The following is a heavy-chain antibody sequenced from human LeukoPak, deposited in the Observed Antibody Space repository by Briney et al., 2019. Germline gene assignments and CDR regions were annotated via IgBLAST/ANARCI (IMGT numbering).Heavy chain of an antibody. D-gene: IGHD4-17*01. J-gene: IGHJ4*02. CDR1: GFTFSDYY. V-gene: IGHV3-11*01. CDR2: ISSSGSTI. Sequence: GGSLRLSCAASGFTFSDYYMSWIRQAPGKGLEWVSYISSSGSTIYYADSVKGRFTISRDNAKNSLYLQMNSLRAEDTAVYYCARDYPSKYGDYVEGYFDYWGQGTLVTVSS. CDR3: ARDYPSKYGDYVEGYFDY.